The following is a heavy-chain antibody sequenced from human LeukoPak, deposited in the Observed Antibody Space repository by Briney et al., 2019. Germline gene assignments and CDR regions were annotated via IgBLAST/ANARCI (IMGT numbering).Heavy chain of an antibody. V-gene: IGHV3-74*01. CDR1: GFTVSSNY. J-gene: IGHJ4*02. CDR3: ARDYPPY. CDR2: INTDRKTT. Sequence: GGSLRLSCAASGFTVSSNYMSWVRQAPGKGLVWVSRINTDRKTTTYADSVKGRFTISRDNAKNTLYLQMNSLSAEDTALYYCARDYPPYWGQGTLVTVSA.